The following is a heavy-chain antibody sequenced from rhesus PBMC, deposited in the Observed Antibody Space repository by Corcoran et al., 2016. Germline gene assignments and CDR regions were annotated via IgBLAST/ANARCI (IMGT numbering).Heavy chain of an antibody. J-gene: IGHJ4*01. Sequence: QVQLQESGPGLVKPSETLSLTCPASGGSISGYYWNWIPPPPGKGLGVIGYIGDRSGSTYYNPSLKSRVTISTDTSKNQFSLKLSSVTAADTAVYYCARRGYEDDYGYYYTPGYWGQGVLVTVSS. CDR2: IGDRSGST. V-gene: IGHV4-165*02. D-gene: IGHD3S6*01. CDR3: ARRGYEDDYGYYYTPGY. CDR1: GGSISGYY.